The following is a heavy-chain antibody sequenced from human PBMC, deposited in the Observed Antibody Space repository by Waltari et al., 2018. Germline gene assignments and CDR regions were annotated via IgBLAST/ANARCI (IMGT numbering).Heavy chain of an antibody. CDR2: IYYSGST. CDR3: ARFQAIRRGSYMNYGMDV. J-gene: IGHJ6*02. CDR1: GGSISSYY. Sequence: QVQLQESGPGLVKPSETLSLTCTVSGGSISSYYWSWIRQPPGKGLEWIGYIYYSGSTNYNPSLKSRVTISVDTSKNQFSLKLSSVTAADTAVYYCARFQAIRRGSYMNYGMDVWGQGTTVTVSS. V-gene: IGHV4-59*01. D-gene: IGHD3-16*01.